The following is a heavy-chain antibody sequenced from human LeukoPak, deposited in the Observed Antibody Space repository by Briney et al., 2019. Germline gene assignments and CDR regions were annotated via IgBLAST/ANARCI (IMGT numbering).Heavy chain of an antibody. J-gene: IGHJ6*02. CDR2: IKEVGIGT. D-gene: IGHD1-26*01. CDR3: ATWAFSPNLDV. V-gene: IGHV3-43*02. Sequence: PGGPLGLPCAASGFPLGLYAKYWVRQAPGRGLEGVSVIKEVGIGTFCADAVGGSFTTSGENTKNSLYRQVKTLTSEDTPLFSCATWAFSPNLDVWGQGNTVIVSS. CDR1: GFPLGLYA.